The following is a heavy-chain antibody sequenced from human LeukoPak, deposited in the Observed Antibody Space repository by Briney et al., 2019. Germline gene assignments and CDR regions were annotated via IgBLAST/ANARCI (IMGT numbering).Heavy chain of an antibody. CDR3: ARRVGANLFDY. Sequence: GGSLRLSCAASGFTFSSYEMTWVRQAPGKGLEWVSYISGSGSSIHYADSVKGRFTISSDNAKNSLYLQMNSLRAEDTAVYCCARRVGANLFDYWGQGTLVTVSS. CDR2: ISGSGSSI. J-gene: IGHJ4*02. D-gene: IGHD1-26*01. V-gene: IGHV3-48*03. CDR1: GFTFSSYE.